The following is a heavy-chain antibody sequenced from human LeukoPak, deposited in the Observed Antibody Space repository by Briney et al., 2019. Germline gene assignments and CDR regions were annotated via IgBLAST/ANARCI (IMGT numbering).Heavy chain of an antibody. CDR1: GFTFSSYS. V-gene: IGHV3-21*01. D-gene: IGHD5-18*01. CDR2: ISSSSSYI. CDR3: ARDSRDTAMAFFDY. Sequence: WGSLRLSCAASGFTFSSYSMNWVGQAPGKGLEWVSSISSSSSYIYYADSVKGRFTISRDNAKNSLYLQMNSLRAEDTAVYYCARDSRDTAMAFFDYWGQGTLVTVSS. J-gene: IGHJ4*02.